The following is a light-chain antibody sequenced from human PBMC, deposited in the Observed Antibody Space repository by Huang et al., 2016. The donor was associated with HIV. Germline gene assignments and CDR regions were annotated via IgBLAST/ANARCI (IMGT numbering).Light chain of an antibody. CDR3: QQYYNTPYT. J-gene: IGKJ2*01. V-gene: IGKV4-1*01. CDR2: WAS. CDR1: KSVLYFANNKNY. Sequence: DIVMTQSPDSLAVSLGERATINCKSSKSVLYFANNKNYLAWYQQKPGQPPKLLIYWASTREFGVPDRCSGSGSGTDFTLTISGLQAEDVAVYYCQQYYNTPYTFGQGTKLEIK.